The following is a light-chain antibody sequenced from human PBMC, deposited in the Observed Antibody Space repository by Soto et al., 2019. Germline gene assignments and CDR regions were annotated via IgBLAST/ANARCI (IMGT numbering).Light chain of an antibody. CDR1: QSVSSN. Sequence: EIVLTQSPATLSLSPGARATLSCRASQSVSSNLAWDQQKPAQAPRLLIYDASNRATGIPARFSGSGSGTDLTLTISSLEPEDFAVDYCQQRREWPPGATFGGGTKVEI. J-gene: IGKJ4*01. V-gene: IGKV3-11*01. CDR3: QQRREWPPGAT. CDR2: DAS.